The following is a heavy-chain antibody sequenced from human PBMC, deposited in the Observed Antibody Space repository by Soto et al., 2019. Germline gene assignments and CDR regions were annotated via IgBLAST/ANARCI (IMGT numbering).Heavy chain of an antibody. D-gene: IGHD2-2*01. CDR3: ARVWGVYCSSTSCYLDY. Sequence: EVQLVESGGGLVQPGGSLRLSCAASGFTFSSYSMNWVRQAPGKGLEWVSYISSSSSTIYYADSVKGRFTISRDNAKNSLYLQMNSLRAEDTAVYYCARVWGVYCSSTSCYLDYWGQGTLVTVSS. V-gene: IGHV3-48*01. CDR2: ISSSSSTI. CDR1: GFTFSSYS. J-gene: IGHJ4*02.